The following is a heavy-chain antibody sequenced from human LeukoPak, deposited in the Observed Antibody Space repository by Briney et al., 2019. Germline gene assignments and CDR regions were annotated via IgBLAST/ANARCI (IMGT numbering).Heavy chain of an antibody. V-gene: IGHV1-2*02. CDR2: INPNSGGT. CDR3: ARGGITGTTYWFDP. J-gene: IGHJ5*02. CDR1: GYTFTGYY. D-gene: IGHD1-7*01. Sequence: ASVKVSCKASGYTFTGYYMHWVRQAPGQGLEWMGWINPNSGGTNYAQKFQGRVTVTRDTSISTAYMELSRLRSDDTAVYYCARGGITGTTYWFDPWGQGTLVTVSS.